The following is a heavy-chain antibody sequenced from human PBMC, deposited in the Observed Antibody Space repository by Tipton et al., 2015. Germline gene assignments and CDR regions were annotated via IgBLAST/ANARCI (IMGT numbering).Heavy chain of an antibody. J-gene: IGHJ4*02. CDR3: ARDDGDYVLGEFDY. CDR1: GFTLSRYA. D-gene: IGHD4-17*01. CDR2: ISTSGSTI. V-gene: IGHV3-48*02. Sequence: SLRLSCSAAGFTLSRYAMNWVRQAPGKGLEWVSYISTSGSTIYYADSVKGRFTISRDNAKNSLYLQMNSLRDEDTAVYYCARDDGDYVLGEFDYWGQGTLVTVSS.